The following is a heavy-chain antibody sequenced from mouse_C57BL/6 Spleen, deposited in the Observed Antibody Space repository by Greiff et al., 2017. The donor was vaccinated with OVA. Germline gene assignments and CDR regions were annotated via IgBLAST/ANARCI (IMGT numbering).Heavy chain of an antibody. D-gene: IGHD2-5*01. V-gene: IGHV1-82*01. Sequence: QVQLQQSGPELVKPGASVKISCKASGYAFSSSWMNWVKQRPGKGLEWIGRIYPGDGDTNYNGKFKGKATLTADKSSSTAYMQISSLTSEDSAVYFCARRGLSNYDYFDYWGQGTTLTVSS. J-gene: IGHJ2*01. CDR2: IYPGDGDT. CDR1: GYAFSSSW. CDR3: ARRGLSNYDYFDY.